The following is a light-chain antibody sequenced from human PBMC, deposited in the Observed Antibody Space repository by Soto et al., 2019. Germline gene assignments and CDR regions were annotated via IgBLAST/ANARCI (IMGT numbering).Light chain of an antibody. CDR2: DTN. V-gene: IGLV7-46*01. J-gene: IGLJ2*01. CDR3: SLSNSGPPYVV. Sequence: QAVVTQEPSLTVSPGGTVTLTCGSSTGAVTSGHYPYWFQQKPGQAPMTLISDTNKKHSWTPARFSGSLLGGKAALTLSGAQPEDEADYYCSLSNSGPPYVVFGGGTKVTVL. CDR1: TGAVTSGHY.